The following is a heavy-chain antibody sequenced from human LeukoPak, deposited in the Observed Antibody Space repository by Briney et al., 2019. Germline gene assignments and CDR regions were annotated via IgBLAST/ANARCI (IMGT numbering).Heavy chain of an antibody. V-gene: IGHV4-34*01. CDR2: INHSGSA. D-gene: IGHD4-17*01. J-gene: IGHJ4*02. CDR1: GGSFSGYY. CDR3: ARGQGTVTTH. Sequence: SETLSLTCAVSGGSFSGYYWTWIRQPPGKGLEWIGEINHSGSANYSPSLSSRVTISLAMSENQFSLKLTSVTAADTAVYYCARGQGTVTTHLGQGTLVTVSS.